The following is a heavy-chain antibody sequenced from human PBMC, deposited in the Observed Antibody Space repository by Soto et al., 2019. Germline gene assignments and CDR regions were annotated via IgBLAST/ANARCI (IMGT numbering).Heavy chain of an antibody. V-gene: IGHV3-30*04. Sequence: QVQLVESGGDVVQPGRSLRLSCAASGFTFSFYAMHWVRQAPGKGLAWVAVISYNGRNKHYVDSVKGRFTISRDNSQDTLYLQMDSLRPDDTAVYYCARQAKIGDRSQFYFDSWGQGTLVTVSS. CDR1: GFTFSFYA. J-gene: IGHJ4*02. CDR3: ARQAKIGDRSQFYFDS. CDR2: ISYNGRNK. D-gene: IGHD3-16*01.